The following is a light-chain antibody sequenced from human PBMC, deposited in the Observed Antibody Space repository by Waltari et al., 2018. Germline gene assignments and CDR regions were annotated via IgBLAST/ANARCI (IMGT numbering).Light chain of an antibody. V-gene: IGLV2-14*01. CDR1: SSDVGGYNY. Sequence: QSALTQPASVSGSPGQSITISCTGTSSDVGGYNYASWYQQHPGKAPKLMIYEVSNRPSGVSNRFSGSKSGNTASLTISGLQAEDEADYYCSSYTSSSTNVVFGGGTKLTVL. CDR3: SSYTSSSTNVV. CDR2: EVS. J-gene: IGLJ2*01.